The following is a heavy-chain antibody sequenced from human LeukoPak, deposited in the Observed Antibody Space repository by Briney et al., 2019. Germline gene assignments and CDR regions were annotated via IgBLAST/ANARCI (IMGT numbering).Heavy chain of an antibody. CDR3: ARHRSRGDY. V-gene: IGHV3-21*01. CDR2: ITSSSHI. CDR1: GFTFSSYN. Sequence: GGSLKLSCAASGFTFSSYNMNWVRRAPGKGLEWVSSITSSSHIYCADSVKGRFTISRDNAKSSLYLQMNSLRPEDTAVYYCARHRSRGDYWGQGTLVTVSP. J-gene: IGHJ4*02.